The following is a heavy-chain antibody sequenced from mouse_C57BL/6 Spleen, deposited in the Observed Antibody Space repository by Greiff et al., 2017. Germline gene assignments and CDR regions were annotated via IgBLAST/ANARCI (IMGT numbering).Heavy chain of an antibody. V-gene: IGHV1-52*01. CDR2: IDPSDSET. CDR3: ARAIDSSGYWCAY. Sequence: VKLQQPGAELVRPGSSVTLSCKASGYTFTSYWLHWVKQRPIQGLEWIGNIDPSDSETHYNQKFKDKATLTVDKSSSTAYMQLSSLTSEDSAVYYCARAIDSSGYWCAYWGQGTLVTVSA. CDR1: GYTFTSYW. J-gene: IGHJ3*01. D-gene: IGHD3-2*02.